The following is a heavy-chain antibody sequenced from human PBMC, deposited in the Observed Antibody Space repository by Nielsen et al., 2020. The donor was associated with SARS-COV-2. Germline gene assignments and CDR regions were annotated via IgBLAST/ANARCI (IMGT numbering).Heavy chain of an antibody. CDR3: AKNRRDYGDYGDFDY. Sequence: GGSLRLSCAASGFTFTSYGMHWVRQAPGKGLEWVAVISYDGINKYYADSVKGRFTVSRDNSKNTLYLQMNSLRVEDTAVYYCAKNRRDYGDYGDFDYWGQGILVTVAS. CDR1: GFTFTSYG. V-gene: IGHV3-30*18. CDR2: ISYDGINK. D-gene: IGHD4-17*01. J-gene: IGHJ4*02.